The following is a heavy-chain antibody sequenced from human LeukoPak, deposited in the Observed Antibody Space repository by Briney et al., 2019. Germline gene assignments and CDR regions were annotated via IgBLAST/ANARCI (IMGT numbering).Heavy chain of an antibody. CDR1: GGSFSGYY. Sequence: SETLSLTCAVYGGSFSGYYWSRIRQPPGKGLEWIGEINHSGSTNYNPSLKSRVSISVDTSKNQSSLKLSSVTAADTAVYYCARSQAYGIFDYWGQGTLVTVSS. V-gene: IGHV4-34*01. D-gene: IGHD4-17*01. CDR3: ARSQAYGIFDY. CDR2: INHSGST. J-gene: IGHJ4*02.